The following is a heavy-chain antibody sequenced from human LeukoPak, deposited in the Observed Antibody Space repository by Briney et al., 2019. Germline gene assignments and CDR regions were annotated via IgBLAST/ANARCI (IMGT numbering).Heavy chain of an antibody. Sequence: SETLSLTCTVSGGSISSYYWSWIRQPPGKGLEWIGYIYYSGSTNYNPSLKSRVTISVDTSKNQFSLKLSSVTAADTAVYYCASLERGYSYGTFDYWGQGTLVTVSS. CDR2: IYYSGST. J-gene: IGHJ4*02. CDR3: ASLERGYSYGTFDY. D-gene: IGHD5-18*01. V-gene: IGHV4-59*01. CDR1: GGSISSYY.